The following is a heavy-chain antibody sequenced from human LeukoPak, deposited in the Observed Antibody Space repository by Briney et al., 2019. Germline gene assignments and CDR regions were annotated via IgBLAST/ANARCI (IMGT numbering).Heavy chain of an antibody. V-gene: IGHV3-30*18. D-gene: IGHD3/OR15-3a*01. CDR3: AKDNLDLPKY. Sequence: GGSLRLSCAASGFTFSSYSMNWVRQAPGKGLEWVAVISYDGSNKYYADSVKGRFTISRDNSKNTLYLQMNSLRAEDTAVYYCAKDNLDLPKYWGQGTLVTVSS. J-gene: IGHJ4*02. CDR1: GFTFSSYS. CDR2: ISYDGSNK.